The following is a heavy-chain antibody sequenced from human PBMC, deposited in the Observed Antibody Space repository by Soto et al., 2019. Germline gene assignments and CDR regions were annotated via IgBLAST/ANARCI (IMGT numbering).Heavy chain of an antibody. J-gene: IGHJ4*02. CDR1: GFSLSNVRMG. CDR3: ARIYHDIFPVIVWDF. V-gene: IGHV2-26*01. D-gene: IGHD3-9*01. Sequence: QVTLKESGPVLVKPTETLTLTCTVSGFSLSNVRMGVSWIRQPPEKALEWLAHIFSNDEKSHRTPLKSRFTISKDTSKSQVVLTMTNMEPLDAGTYYCARIYHDIFPVIVWDFWGQGTLVTVSS. CDR2: IFSNDEK.